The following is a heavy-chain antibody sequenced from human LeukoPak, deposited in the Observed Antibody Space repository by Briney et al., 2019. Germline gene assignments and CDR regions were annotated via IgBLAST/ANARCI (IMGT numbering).Heavy chain of an antibody. Sequence: GGSLRLSCAASGFTFSDYYMGWIRQAPGKGLEWVSYISSSGGTIYYADSVKGRFTISRDNAKNSLYLQMNSLRAEDTAVYYCAREGTAAAAPGGYYGMDVWGQGTTVTVSS. V-gene: IGHV3-11*04. D-gene: IGHD6-13*01. CDR1: GFTFSDYY. J-gene: IGHJ6*02. CDR3: AREGTAAAAPGGYYGMDV. CDR2: ISSSGGTI.